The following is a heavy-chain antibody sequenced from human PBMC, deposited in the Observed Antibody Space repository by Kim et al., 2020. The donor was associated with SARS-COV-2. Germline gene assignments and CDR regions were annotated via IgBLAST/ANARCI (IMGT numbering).Heavy chain of an antibody. Sequence: GGSLRLSCAASGFTFDDYTMHWVRQAPGKGLEWVSLIGWDGGSTYYADSVKGRFTISRDNSKNSLYLQMNSLRTEDTALYYCAKDLYDFWSGGGRFGGMDVWGQGTTVTVSS. CDR3: AKDLYDFWSGGGRFGGMDV. CDR1: GFTFDDYT. CDR2: IGWDGGST. J-gene: IGHJ6*02. V-gene: IGHV3-43*01. D-gene: IGHD3-3*01.